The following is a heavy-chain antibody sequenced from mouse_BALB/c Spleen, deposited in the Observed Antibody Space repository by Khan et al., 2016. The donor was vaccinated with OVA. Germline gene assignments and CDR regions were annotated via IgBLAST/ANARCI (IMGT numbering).Heavy chain of an antibody. CDR3: ARPRGNYAMDY. J-gene: IGHJ4*01. V-gene: IGHV4-1*02. CDR2: INPDSNTI. CDR1: GFDFSRYW. Sequence: EVQLVESGGGLVQPGGSLKLSCAASGFDFSRYWMSWVRQAPGKGLEWIGEINPDSNTINYTPSLKDKFIISRDNAKNTLYLQMSKVRSEDTALYYCARPRGNYAMDYWGQGTSVTVSS.